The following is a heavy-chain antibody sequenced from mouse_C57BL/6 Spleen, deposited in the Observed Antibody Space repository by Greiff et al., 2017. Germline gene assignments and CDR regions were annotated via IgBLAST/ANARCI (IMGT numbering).Heavy chain of an antibody. CDR2: IYPGSGST. CDR3: ARDYDYERYFDV. CDR1: GYTFTSYW. Sequence: QVQLQQPGAELVKPGASVKMSCKASGYTFTSYWLTWVKQRPGQGLEWIGDIYPGSGSTNYNEKFKSKATLTVDTSSSTAYMQLSSLTSEDSAVYYCARDYDYERYFDVWGTGTTVTVSS. J-gene: IGHJ1*03. V-gene: IGHV1-55*01. D-gene: IGHD2-4*01.